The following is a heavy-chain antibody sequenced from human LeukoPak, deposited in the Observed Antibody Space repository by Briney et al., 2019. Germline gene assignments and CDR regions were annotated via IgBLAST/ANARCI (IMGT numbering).Heavy chain of an antibody. CDR2: ISTSGGST. J-gene: IGHJ4*02. CDR1: GYTFTSYG. CDR3: AKTLHITMIRGVSYFDY. V-gene: IGHV3-23*01. Sequence: SCKASGYTFTSYGMSWVRQAPGKGLEWVSYISTSGGSTYYADSVKGRFTISRDNSKNTLYLQMNSLRAEDTAIYYCAKTLHITMIRGVSYFDYWGQGTLVTVSS. D-gene: IGHD3-10*01.